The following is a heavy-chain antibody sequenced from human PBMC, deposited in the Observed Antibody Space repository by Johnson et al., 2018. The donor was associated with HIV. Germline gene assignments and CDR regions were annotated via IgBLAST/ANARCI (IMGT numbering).Heavy chain of an antibody. CDR3: GSGELWLRVGAVDI. J-gene: IGHJ3*02. D-gene: IGHD3-16*02. CDR2: IKQDGSEK. CDR1: GFTFSNSW. Sequence: VQLVESGGGLVQPGGSLRLSCAASGFTFSNSWMSWVRQAPGKGLQWVATIKQDGSEKYYVDSVKGRFTVSRDNAKNSLYLQMNSLRAEDAAVYYCGSGELWLRVGAVDIWGQGTMVTVSS. V-gene: IGHV3-7*05.